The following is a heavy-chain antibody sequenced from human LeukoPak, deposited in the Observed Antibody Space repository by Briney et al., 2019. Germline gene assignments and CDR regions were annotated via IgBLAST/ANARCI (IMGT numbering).Heavy chain of an antibody. J-gene: IGHJ3*02. CDR1: GFTVSSNY. CDR3: ARDRLSSYYDSSGYYENDAFDI. Sequence: GGSLRLSCAASGFTVSSNYMSWVRQAAGKGVEWVSVIYSGGRTYYADSVKGRFTISRDNSKNTLYLQMNSLRAEDTAVYYCARDRLSSYYDSSGYYENDAFDIWGQGTMVTVSS. D-gene: IGHD3-22*01. V-gene: IGHV3-53*01. CDR2: IYSGGRT.